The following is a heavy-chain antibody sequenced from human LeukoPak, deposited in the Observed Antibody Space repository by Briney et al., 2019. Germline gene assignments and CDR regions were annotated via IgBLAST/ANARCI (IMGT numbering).Heavy chain of an antibody. D-gene: IGHD2-15*01. Sequence: ASVKVSCKASGYTFTRYALNWVRQAPGQGLEWMGWINTNTGNPTYAQGFTGRFVFSLDTSVSTAYLQISSLKAEDTAVYYRARASSLHAFDIWGQGTMVTVSS. J-gene: IGHJ3*02. CDR3: ARASSLHAFDI. CDR1: GYTFTRYA. V-gene: IGHV7-4-1*02. CDR2: INTNTGNP.